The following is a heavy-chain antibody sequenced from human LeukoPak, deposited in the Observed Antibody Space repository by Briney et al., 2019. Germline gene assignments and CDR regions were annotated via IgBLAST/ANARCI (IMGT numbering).Heavy chain of an antibody. CDR2: INPNSGGT. Sequence: ASVTVSFKASGYTFTGYYMHWVRQAPGQGLEWMGWINPNSGGTNYAQKFQGRATMTRDTSISTAYMELSRLRSDDTAVYYCARCFHSDYYDSSGYYYACWFDPWGQGTLVTVSS. CDR3: ARCFHSDYYDSSGYYYACWFDP. D-gene: IGHD3-22*01. J-gene: IGHJ5*02. V-gene: IGHV1-2*02. CDR1: GYTFTGYY.